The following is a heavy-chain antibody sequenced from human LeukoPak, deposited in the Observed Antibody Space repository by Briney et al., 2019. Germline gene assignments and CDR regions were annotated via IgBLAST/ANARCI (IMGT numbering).Heavy chain of an antibody. CDR3: ARDIGGSYTAIDY. D-gene: IGHD1-26*01. Sequence: GGSLRLSCAASGFTFSTYAMNWVRQAPGKGLEWVSFISSSSAHINYADSVKGRFTISRDNPRKSLYLQMNSLRAEDTAVYYCARDIGGSYTAIDYWGQGTLVTVSS. V-gene: IGHV3-21*01. J-gene: IGHJ4*02. CDR2: ISSSSAHI. CDR1: GFTFSTYA.